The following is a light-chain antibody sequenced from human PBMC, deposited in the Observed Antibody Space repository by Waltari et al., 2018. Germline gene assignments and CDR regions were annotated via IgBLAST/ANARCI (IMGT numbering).Light chain of an antibody. V-gene: IGKV2-30*02. CDR3: MQSTHWPPWT. CDR2: MIS. Sequence: DVVMTQPPLSMPGPLGQPASISCRSSESLVHTDGNTYLHWFQQRPGQSPRRLIYMISQRDSGVPDRFSGSGSGTDFTLKISRVEAEDVAIYYCMQSTHWPPWTFGQGTKVEIK. CDR1: ESLVHTDGNTY. J-gene: IGKJ1*01.